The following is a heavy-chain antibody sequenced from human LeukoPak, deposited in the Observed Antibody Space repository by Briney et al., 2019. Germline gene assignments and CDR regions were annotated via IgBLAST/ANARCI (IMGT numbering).Heavy chain of an antibody. V-gene: IGHV6-1*01. J-gene: IGHJ6*02. Sequence: SHTLSLTCAISGDSVSSNSVAWIWIRQSPSRGLEWLGRTYYRSKWYNDYAVSMKSRITINPDTSKNQFSLQLNSVTPEDTAVYYCARGLTTRGMDVWGQGTTVTVPS. D-gene: IGHD3-9*01. CDR1: GDSVSSNSVA. CDR2: TYYRSKWYN. CDR3: ARGLTTRGMDV.